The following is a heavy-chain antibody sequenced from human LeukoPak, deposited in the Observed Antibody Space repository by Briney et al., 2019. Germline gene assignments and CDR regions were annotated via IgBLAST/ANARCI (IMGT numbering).Heavy chain of an antibody. J-gene: IGHJ3*02. Sequence: ASETLSLTCTVSGGSISSSSYYWGWIRQPAGKGLEWIGRIYTSGSTNYNPSLKSRVTMSVDTSKNQFSLKLSSVTAADTAVYYCARDRLTGGDAFDIWGQGTMVTVSS. V-gene: IGHV4-61*02. CDR3: ARDRLTGGDAFDI. CDR1: GGSISSSSYY. CDR2: IYTSGST. D-gene: IGHD3-9*01.